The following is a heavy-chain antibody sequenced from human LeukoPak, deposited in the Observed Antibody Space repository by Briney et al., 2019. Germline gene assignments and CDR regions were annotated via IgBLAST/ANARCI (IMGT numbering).Heavy chain of an antibody. CDR1: GYTFTSYG. CDR2: ISAYNGNT. J-gene: IGHJ4*02. Sequence: GASVKVSCKASGYTFTSYGISWVRQAPGQGLEWMGWISAYNGNTNYAQKLQGRVTMTTDTSTSTAYMELRSLRSDDTAVYYCARDYDFWSGYSLASPHFDYWGQGTLVTVSS. V-gene: IGHV1-18*01. CDR3: ARDYDFWSGYSLASPHFDY. D-gene: IGHD3-3*01.